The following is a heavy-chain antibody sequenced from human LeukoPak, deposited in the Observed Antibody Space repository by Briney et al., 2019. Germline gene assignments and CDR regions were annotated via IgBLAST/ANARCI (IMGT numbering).Heavy chain of an antibody. Sequence: SETLSLTCAVYGGSFSGYHWSWIRQPPGKGLEWIGEINHSGSTNYNPSLKSRVTISVDTSKNQFSLKLSSVTAADTAVCYCARCPDSSSWSKDSNWFDPWGQGTLVTVSS. CDR1: GGSFSGYH. CDR2: INHSGST. V-gene: IGHV4-34*01. D-gene: IGHD6-13*01. J-gene: IGHJ5*02. CDR3: ARCPDSSSWSKDSNWFDP.